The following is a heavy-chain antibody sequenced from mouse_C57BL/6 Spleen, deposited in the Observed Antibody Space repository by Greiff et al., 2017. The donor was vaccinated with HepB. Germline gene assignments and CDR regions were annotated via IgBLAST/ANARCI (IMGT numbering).Heavy chain of an antibody. J-gene: IGHJ4*01. CDR3: ARMTTAMDY. CDR1: GYAFTNYL. Sequence: QVQLKQSGAELVRPGTSVKVSCKASGYAFTNYLIEWVKQRPGQGLEWIGVINPGSGGTNYNETFKGKATLTADKSSSTAYMQLSSLTSEDSAVYFCARMTTAMDYWGQGTSVTVSS. D-gene: IGHD2-12*01. V-gene: IGHV1-54*01. CDR2: INPGSGGT.